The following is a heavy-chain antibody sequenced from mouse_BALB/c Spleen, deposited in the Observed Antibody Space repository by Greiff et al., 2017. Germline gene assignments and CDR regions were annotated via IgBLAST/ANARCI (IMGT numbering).Heavy chain of an antibody. CDR1: GFNIKDYY. J-gene: IGHJ2*01. D-gene: IGHD2-10*01. V-gene: IGHV14-4*02. CDR2: IDPENGDT. Sequence: VQLQQSGAELVRSGASVKLSCTASGFNIKDYYMHWVKQRPEQGLEWIGWIDPENGDTEYAPKFQGKATMTADTSSNTAYLQLSSLTSEDTAVYYCSQAYYGKNFDYWGQGTTLTVSS. CDR3: SQAYYGKNFDY.